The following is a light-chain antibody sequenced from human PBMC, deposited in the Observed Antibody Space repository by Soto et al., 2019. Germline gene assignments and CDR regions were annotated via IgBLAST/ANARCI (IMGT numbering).Light chain of an antibody. CDR3: QSYDSSLSGVI. J-gene: IGLJ2*01. V-gene: IGLV1-40*01. CDR2: GNN. CDR1: SSNIGAGFD. Sequence: QSVLTQPPSVSAAPGQRVTISCTGSSSNIGAGFDVHWYQHLPGTAPKVLIYGNNNRPSGVPDRFSGSQSGTSASLAITGLQAEDEADYYCQSYDSSLSGVIFGGGTKLTVL.